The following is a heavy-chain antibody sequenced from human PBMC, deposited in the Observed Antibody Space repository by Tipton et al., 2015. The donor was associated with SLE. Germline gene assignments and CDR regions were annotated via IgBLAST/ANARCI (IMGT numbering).Heavy chain of an antibody. J-gene: IGHJ4*02. CDR1: GFTFSSYW. D-gene: IGHD3-3*02. CDR3: ARHADRIFGVPY. CDR2: IYPSGSI. V-gene: IGHV4-4*07. Sequence: LRLSCTASGFTFSSYWMSWIRQPAGKGLEWIGRIYPSGSINYNPSLKSRVSMSVGTSKNQLSLELNSVTAADTALYYCARHADRIFGVPYWGQGTLVTVSS.